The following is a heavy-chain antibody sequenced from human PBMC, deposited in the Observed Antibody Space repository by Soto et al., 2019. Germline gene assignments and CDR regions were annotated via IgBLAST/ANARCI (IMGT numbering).Heavy chain of an antibody. V-gene: IGHV2-5*02. J-gene: IGHJ5*02. CDR2: IYWDDDK. D-gene: IGHD3-16*01. CDR3: AHIPNYYQYDWFDP. Sequence: QITLKESGPTLVKPTQTLTLTCTFSGFSLTTRGVGVGWIRQPPGKALECLALIYWDDDKRYSPSLQSRLSTTKDTSKTQVDLTMTNVDPVDTATYYCAHIPNYYQYDWFDPWGQGTLVSVSS. CDR1: GFSLTTRGVG.